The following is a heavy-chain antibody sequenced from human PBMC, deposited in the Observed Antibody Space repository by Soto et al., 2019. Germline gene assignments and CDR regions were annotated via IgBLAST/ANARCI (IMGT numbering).Heavy chain of an antibody. J-gene: IGHJ3*02. V-gene: IGHV3-21*01. CDR2: ISSSSSYI. CDR1: GFTFSSYS. CDR3: ARDVLGELSFGAFDI. D-gene: IGHD3-16*02. Sequence: PGGSLRLSCAASGFTFSSYSMNWVRQAPGKGLEWVSSISSSSSYIYYADSVKGRFTISRDNAKNSLYLQMNSLRAEDTAVYYCARDVLGELSFGAFDIWGQGTMVTVSS.